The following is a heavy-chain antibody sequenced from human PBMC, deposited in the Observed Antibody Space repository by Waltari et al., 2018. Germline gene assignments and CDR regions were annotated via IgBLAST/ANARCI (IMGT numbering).Heavy chain of an antibody. CDR2: LIPLYGTP. V-gene: IGHV1-69*12. D-gene: IGHD1-26*01. J-gene: IGHJ3*02. Sequence: QVQLVQSGAEVKKPGSSVKVSCKASGGAFGTYAITWVRQAPGHGLEWVGGLIPLYGTPNFAQQFQGRVTFTADESTTTAYMELTSLKSEDTAIYYCARRNLGYAFDIWGQGTLVTVSS. CDR3: ARRNLGYAFDI. CDR1: GGAFGTYA.